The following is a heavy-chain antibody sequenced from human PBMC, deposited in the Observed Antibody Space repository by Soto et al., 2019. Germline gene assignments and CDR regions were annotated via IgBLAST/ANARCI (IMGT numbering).Heavy chain of an antibody. Sequence: QVQLVQSGAEVKKPGSSVKVSCKASGGTFSSYAISWVRQAPGQGLEWMGGIIPIFGTANYAQKFQGRVTITADKSTSTAYMELSSLRSEDTAVYYCARDRYYDILTGLLGSKRYGMDVWGQGTTVTVSS. V-gene: IGHV1-69*06. J-gene: IGHJ6*02. CDR1: GGTFSSYA. D-gene: IGHD3-9*01. CDR3: ARDRYYDILTGLLGSKRYGMDV. CDR2: IIPIFGTA.